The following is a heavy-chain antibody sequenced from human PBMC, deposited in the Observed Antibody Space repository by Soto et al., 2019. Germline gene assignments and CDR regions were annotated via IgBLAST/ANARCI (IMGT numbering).Heavy chain of an antibody. CDR1: GFTADDYD. D-gene: IGHD4-17*01. CDR3: AKDMKWGGMTTIHYFDS. CDR2: ISSNSDTI. V-gene: IGHV3-9*02. J-gene: IGHJ4*02. Sequence: EVQLVESGGGLVQPGRSLRLSCVASGFTADDYDLHWVRQAPGKGLEWVSGISSNSDTIHYADSVKGRFTISRDNAKNSLFLQMNSLRPEDTAVYYCAKDMKWGGMTTIHYFDSWGQGTLVTVSS.